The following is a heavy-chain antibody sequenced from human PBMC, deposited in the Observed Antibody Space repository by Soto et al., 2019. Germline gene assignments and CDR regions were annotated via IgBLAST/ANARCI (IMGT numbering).Heavy chain of an antibody. V-gene: IGHV1-18*04. CDR3: ARSDYYEVTGTFEN. D-gene: IGHD4-17*01. CDR1: GDSFSDFG. Sequence: QVHLVQSGGELKKPGASVKVSCQASGDSFSDFGITWVRQAPGQGLEWMGWIRGKNGNTNYAQEVQGRVTLTADTSTSTAYLEMMALTSDDTGIYYCARSDYYEVTGTFENWGQGXXVTVSS. J-gene: IGHJ4*02. CDR2: IRGKNGNT.